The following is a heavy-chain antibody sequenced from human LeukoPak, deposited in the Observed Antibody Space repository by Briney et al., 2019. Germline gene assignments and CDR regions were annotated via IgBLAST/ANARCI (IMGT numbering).Heavy chain of an antibody. CDR3: ARGRTSGGSYLLGNWFDP. V-gene: IGHV4-38-2*02. CDR2: IYHSGST. CDR1: GYSISSGYY. J-gene: IGHJ5*02. Sequence: SESLSLTCTVSGYSISSGYYWGWIRQPPGKGLEWIGSIYHSGSTYYNPSLKSRVTISVDTSKNQFSLKLSSVTAADTAVYYCARGRTSGGSYLLGNWFDPWGQGTLVTVSS. D-gene: IGHD2-15*01.